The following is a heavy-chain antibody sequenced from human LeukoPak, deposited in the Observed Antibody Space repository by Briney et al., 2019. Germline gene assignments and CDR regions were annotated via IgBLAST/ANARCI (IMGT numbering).Heavy chain of an antibody. CDR2: IIPIFGTA. CDR3: ARLRSRDGYNFEY. Sequence: WASVKVSCKASGGTFSSYAISWVRQAPGQGLEWMGGIIPIFGTANYAQKFQGRITITTDESTSTAYMELSSLRSEDTAVYYCARLRSRDGYNFEYWGQGTLVTVSS. CDR1: GGTFSSYA. J-gene: IGHJ4*02. V-gene: IGHV1-69*05. D-gene: IGHD5-24*01.